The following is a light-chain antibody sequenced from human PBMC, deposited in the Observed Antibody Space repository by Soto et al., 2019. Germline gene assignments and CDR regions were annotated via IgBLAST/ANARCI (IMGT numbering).Light chain of an antibody. CDR1: QDISNY. CDR3: QQYDNLHGPT. CDR2: DAS. Sequence: DIQMTQSPSSLSASVGDRVTITCQASQDISNYLNWYQQKPGKAPKLLIYDASNLETGVPSRFSGSGSGTEFTFTISSLQPEDIASYYCQQYDNLHGPTFGPGTKVDIK. J-gene: IGKJ3*01. V-gene: IGKV1-33*01.